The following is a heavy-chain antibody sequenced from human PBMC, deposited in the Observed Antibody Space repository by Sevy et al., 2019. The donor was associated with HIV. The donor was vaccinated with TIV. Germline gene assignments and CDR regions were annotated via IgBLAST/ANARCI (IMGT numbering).Heavy chain of an antibody. D-gene: IGHD2-2*01. Sequence: GGSLRLSCAVSGFTFSGYAMNWVRQAPGKGLEWVSAINGKGRSTHYADSVEGRFTISRDNSKNTLYLQMNSLRAEDTAVYYCAKTIDSGGGVVTAANYFYYGMDVWGQGTTVTVSS. CDR3: AKTIDSGGGVVTAANYFYYGMDV. V-gene: IGHV3-23*01. CDR2: INGKGRST. CDR1: GFTFSGYA. J-gene: IGHJ6*02.